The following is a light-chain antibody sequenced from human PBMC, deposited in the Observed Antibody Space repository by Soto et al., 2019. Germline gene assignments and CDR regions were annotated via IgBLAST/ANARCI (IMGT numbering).Light chain of an antibody. Sequence: IVMTQSPSTLSVSPGGRSALFCRASQSVSSKLAWYRQRPCQAPRLVXYDTSTRATGVPARFSGSGSGTEFTLTISSLQSEDFGVYYCQQYNDWFSITFGQGTRLEIK. CDR2: DTS. V-gene: IGKV3-15*01. CDR1: QSVSSK. CDR3: QQYNDWFSIT. J-gene: IGKJ5*01.